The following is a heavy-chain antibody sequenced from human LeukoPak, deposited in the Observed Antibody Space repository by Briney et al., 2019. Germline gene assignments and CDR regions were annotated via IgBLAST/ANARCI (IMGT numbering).Heavy chain of an antibody. Sequence: ASVKVSCKASGYSFVVYYVHWWRQAPGQGLEWMGWINTNTGNPTYAQGFTRRFAFSLDTSVSTAYLQISSLKAEDTAVYYCAKEASGPFDYWGQGTLVTVSS. CDR2: INTNTGNP. D-gene: IGHD3-10*01. CDR3: AKEASGPFDY. V-gene: IGHV7-4-1*02. J-gene: IGHJ4*02. CDR1: GYSFVVYY.